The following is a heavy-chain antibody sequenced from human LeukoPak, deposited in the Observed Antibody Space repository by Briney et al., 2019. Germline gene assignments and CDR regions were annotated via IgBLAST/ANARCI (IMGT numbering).Heavy chain of an antibody. D-gene: IGHD3-10*01. J-gene: IGHJ4*02. CDR3: AKARPGDTFDY. Sequence: GGSLRLSCAASGFTFSSYAMSWVRQAPGKGLEWVSAISGSGGSTYYADSVKGRFTISRDNAQNSLYLQMNSLRVEDTALYYCAKARPGDTFDYWGQGTLVTVSS. CDR2: ISGSGGST. CDR1: GFTFSSYA. V-gene: IGHV3-23*01.